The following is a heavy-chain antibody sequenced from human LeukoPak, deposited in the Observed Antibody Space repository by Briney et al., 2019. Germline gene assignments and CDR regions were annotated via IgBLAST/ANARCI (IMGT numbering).Heavy chain of an antibody. CDR2: IIPIFGAV. D-gene: IGHD5-24*01. Sequence: SVTVSCKASGGTFNSYAISWVRRVPGQGLEWMGRIIPIFGAVDYAQKFQGRVTITADNSTSTAYMELISLKSKDTAVYYCARGPIDMATDRPAEYFHHWGQGTLATVSS. V-gene: IGHV1-69*06. CDR1: GGTFNSYA. CDR3: ARGPIDMATDRPAEYFHH. J-gene: IGHJ1*01.